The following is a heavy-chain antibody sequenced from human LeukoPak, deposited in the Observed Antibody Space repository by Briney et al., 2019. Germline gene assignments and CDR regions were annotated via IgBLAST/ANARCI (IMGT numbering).Heavy chain of an antibody. CDR1: GGSFSGYY. J-gene: IGHJ4*02. CDR2: INHSGST. Sequence: PSETLSLTCAVYGGSFSGYYWSWIRQPPGKGLEWIGEINHSGSTNYNPSLKSRVTISVDTSKNQFSLKLSSVTAADTAVYYCARGCSGWYVIPPHLRVYYFDYWGQGTLVTVSS. V-gene: IGHV4-34*01. D-gene: IGHD6-19*01. CDR3: ARGCSGWYVIPPHLRVYYFDY.